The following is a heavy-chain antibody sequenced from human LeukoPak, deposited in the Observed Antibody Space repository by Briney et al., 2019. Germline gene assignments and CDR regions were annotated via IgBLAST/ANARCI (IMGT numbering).Heavy chain of an antibody. J-gene: IGHJ1*01. CDR3: ATSLFYDSSGYYYVQYFQH. CDR1: GGSISSYY. CDR2: IYYSGST. V-gene: IGHV4-59*12. D-gene: IGHD3-22*01. Sequence: PSETLSLTCTVSGGSISSYYWSWIRQPPGKGLEWIGYIYYSGSTYYNPSLKSRVTISVDTSKNQFSLKLSSVTAADTAVYYCATSLFYDSSGYYYVQYFQHWGQGTLVTVSS.